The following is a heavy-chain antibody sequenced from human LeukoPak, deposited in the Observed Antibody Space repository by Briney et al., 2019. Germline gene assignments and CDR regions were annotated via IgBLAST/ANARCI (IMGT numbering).Heavy chain of an antibody. CDR2: VDPEDGET. Sequence: ASVKVSCKVSGYTFTDYYMHWVHQAPGKGLEWMGLVDPEDGETIYAEKFQGRVTITADTSTDTAYMELSSLRSEDTAVYYCATFDSTVADGSGTPFDYWGQGTLVTVSS. CDR3: ATFDSTVADGSGTPFDY. D-gene: IGHD3-10*01. V-gene: IGHV1-69-2*01. CDR1: GYTFTDYY. J-gene: IGHJ4*02.